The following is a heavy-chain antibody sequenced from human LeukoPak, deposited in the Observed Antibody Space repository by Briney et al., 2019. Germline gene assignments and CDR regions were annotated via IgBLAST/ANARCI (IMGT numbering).Heavy chain of an antibody. CDR1: GFTFSTYA. Sequence: GGSLRLSCTASGFTFSTYAMTWVRQAPGKRLECVSAISGSGGRTYYADSVKGRFTISRDNAKNSLYLQMNSLRDEDTAVYYCARDRTVVVVVAAKKEGYYYYGMDVWGQGTTVTVSS. CDR2: ISGSGGRT. V-gene: IGHV3-23*01. J-gene: IGHJ6*02. D-gene: IGHD2-15*01. CDR3: ARDRTVVVVVAAKKEGYYYYGMDV.